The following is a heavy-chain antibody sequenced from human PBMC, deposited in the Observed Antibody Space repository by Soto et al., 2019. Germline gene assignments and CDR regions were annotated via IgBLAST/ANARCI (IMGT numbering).Heavy chain of an antibody. CDR2: INPSGGAA. CDR3: ARSHCSGGSCYLGAFDI. Sequence: ASVKVSCKASGYTFINFFIHWVRQAPGQGLEWVGIINPSGGAATYPQKFQGRVTMTRDTSTSTVYMDVSSLRFDDTAVYYCARSHCSGGSCYLGAFDIWGQGTMVTVSS. V-gene: IGHV1-46*01. J-gene: IGHJ3*02. D-gene: IGHD2-15*01. CDR1: GYTFINFF.